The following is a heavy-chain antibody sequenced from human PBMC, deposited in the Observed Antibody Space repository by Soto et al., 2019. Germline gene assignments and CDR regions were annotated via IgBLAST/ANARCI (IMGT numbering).Heavy chain of an antibody. CDR3: ARDKIFGEVTRSGYDY. CDR2: ISAYNGNT. V-gene: IGHV1-18*01. Sequence: GASVKVSCKASGYTFTSYGISWVRQAPGQGLEWMGWISAYNGNTNYAQKLQGRVTMTTDTSTSTAYMELRSLRSDDTAVYYCARDKIFGEVTRSGYDYWGQGTLVTVSS. D-gene: IGHD3-3*01. J-gene: IGHJ4*02. CDR1: GYTFTSYG.